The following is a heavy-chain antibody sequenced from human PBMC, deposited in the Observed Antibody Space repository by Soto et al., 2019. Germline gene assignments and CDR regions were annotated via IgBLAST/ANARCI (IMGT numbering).Heavy chain of an antibody. CDR3: ARLKKAAARHYWFDP. Sequence: PSETLSLTCAVYGGSFSGYYWSWIRQPPGKGLEWIGEINHSGSTNYSPSLKSRVTISVDTSKNQFSLKLSSVTAADTAVYYCARLKKAAARHYWFDPWGQGTLVTVSS. J-gene: IGHJ5*02. V-gene: IGHV4-34*01. CDR2: INHSGST. D-gene: IGHD6-6*01. CDR1: GGSFSGYY.